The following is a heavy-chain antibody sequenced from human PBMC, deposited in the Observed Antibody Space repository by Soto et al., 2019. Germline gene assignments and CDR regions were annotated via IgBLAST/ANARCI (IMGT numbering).Heavy chain of an antibody. CDR2: ISYDGSNK. Sequence: QVQLVESGGGVVQPGRSLRLSCAASGFTFSSYGMHWVRQAPGKGLEWVAVISYDGSNKYYADSVKGRFTISRDNSKNTLYLQMNSLRAEDTAVYYCAKDSSSSWMDVWGQGTTVPVSS. CDR1: GFTFSSYG. CDR3: AKDSSSSWMDV. D-gene: IGHD6-6*01. V-gene: IGHV3-30*18. J-gene: IGHJ6*02.